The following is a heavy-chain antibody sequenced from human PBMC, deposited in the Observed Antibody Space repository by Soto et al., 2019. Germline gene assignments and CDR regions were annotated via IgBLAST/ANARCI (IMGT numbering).Heavy chain of an antibody. Sequence: EVQLVESGGGLVQPGGSLRLSCAASGFTFSSYSMNWVRQAPGKGLEWVSYISSSSSTIYYADSVKGRFTISRDNAKYSVCVRMTRLGDADRAVSYCASDVSGLNRFDPWGQGTLVTVS. J-gene: IGHJ5*02. CDR3: ASDVSGLNRFDP. CDR2: ISSSSSTI. CDR1: GFTFSSYS. V-gene: IGHV3-48*02. D-gene: IGHD5-12*01.